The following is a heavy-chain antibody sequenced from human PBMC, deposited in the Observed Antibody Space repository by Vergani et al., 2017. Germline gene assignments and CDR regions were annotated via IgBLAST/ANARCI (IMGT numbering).Heavy chain of an antibody. CDR3: ASLKLRDICFMDV. CDR2: IYYSGST. CDR1: GGSISNYY. V-gene: IGHV4-59*01. Sequence: QVQLQESGPGLVKPSETLSLTCIVSGGSISNYYWSWISQSPGKGLEWVGFIYYSGSTNYNPSLKSRVTISMDTSKNHFSLKLNSVNAADTAVYYCASLKLRDICFMDVWSKGTTVTVSS. J-gene: IGHJ6*03. D-gene: IGHD3-16*01.